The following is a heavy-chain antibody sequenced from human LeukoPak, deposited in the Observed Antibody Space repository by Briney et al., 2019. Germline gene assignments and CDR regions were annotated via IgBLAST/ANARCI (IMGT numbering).Heavy chain of an antibody. D-gene: IGHD1-26*01. J-gene: IGHJ4*02. CDR3: ARDFGYSFDY. CDR1: GFTFSTYS. CDR2: ISSRTI. V-gene: IGHV3-48*01. Sequence: GGSLRLSCAASGFTFSTYSMNWVRQAPGKGLECVSHISSRTIDYADSVKGRFTISRDIGKNSLYLQMNSLRAADTAVYYCARDFGYSFDYWGQGALVTVSS.